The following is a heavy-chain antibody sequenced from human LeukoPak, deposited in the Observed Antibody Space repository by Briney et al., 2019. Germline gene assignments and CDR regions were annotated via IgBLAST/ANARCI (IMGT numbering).Heavy chain of an antibody. J-gene: IGHJ3*02. CDR3: GRDFMSMIPSAPGI. Sequence: ASVKVSCKASGYTFTSYAFRWVRQAPGQGLEWMGWISPYNGNTNYAQNLQGRVTMTTDTSTSTVYMELRSLSSDDTAVYYCGRDFMSMIPSAPGIWGQGTKVTVSS. D-gene: IGHD3-22*01. CDR2: ISPYNGNT. CDR1: GYTFTSYA. V-gene: IGHV1-18*01.